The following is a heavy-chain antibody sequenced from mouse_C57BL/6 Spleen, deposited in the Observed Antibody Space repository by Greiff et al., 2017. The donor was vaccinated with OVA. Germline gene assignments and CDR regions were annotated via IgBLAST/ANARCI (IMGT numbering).Heavy chain of an antibody. CDR3: AREGTVVRAMDY. J-gene: IGHJ4*01. V-gene: IGHV3-6*01. CDR1: GYSITSGYY. D-gene: IGHD1-1*01. CDR2: ISYDGSN. Sequence: ESGPGLVKPSQSLSLTCSVTGYSITSGYYWNWIRQFPGNKLEWMGYISYDGSNNYNPSLKNRISITRDTSKNQFFLKLNSVTTEDTATYYCAREGTVVRAMDYWGQGTSVTVSS.